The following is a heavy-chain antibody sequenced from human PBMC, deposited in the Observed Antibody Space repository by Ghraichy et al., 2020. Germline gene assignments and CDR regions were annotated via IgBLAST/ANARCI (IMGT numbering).Heavy chain of an antibody. CDR2: LSGSGGST. V-gene: IGHV3-23*01. CDR3: AKIHSSGWDFYYFDY. J-gene: IGHJ4*02. CDR1: GFTFSSYA. Sequence: GGSLRLSCAASGFTFSSYAMSWVRQAPGKGLEWVSTLSGSGGSTYYADSVKGRFTISRDNSKNTLYLQMNSLRAEDTAVYYCAKIHSSGWDFYYFDYWGQGTLVTVSS. D-gene: IGHD6-19*01.